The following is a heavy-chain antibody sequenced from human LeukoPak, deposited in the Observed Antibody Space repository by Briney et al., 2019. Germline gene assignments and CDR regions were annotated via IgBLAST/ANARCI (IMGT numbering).Heavy chain of an antibody. CDR3: ARVGSSSWYNYYYYYMDV. D-gene: IGHD6-13*01. J-gene: IGHJ6*03. V-gene: IGHV4-61*02. CDR2: IYTSGST. CDR1: GGSISSGSYY. Sequence: PSQTLSLTCTVSGGSISSGSYYWRWLRQPAGKGLEWLGRIYTSGSTNYNPSLKSRVTISVDASKNQFSLKLSSVTAADTAVYYCARVGSSSWYNYYYYYMDVWGKGTTVTVSS.